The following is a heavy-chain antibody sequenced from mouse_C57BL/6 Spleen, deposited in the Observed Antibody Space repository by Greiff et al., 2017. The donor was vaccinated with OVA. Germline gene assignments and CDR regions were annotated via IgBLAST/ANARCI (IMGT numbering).Heavy chain of an antibody. CDR2: IHPNSGST. Sequence: QVQLQQPGAELVKPGASVKLSCKASGYTFTSYWMHWVKQRPGQGLEWIGMIHPNSGSTNYNEKFKSKATLTVTKSSSTANMQHSSLTSEDSAVYYWARRQLGDVWGKGTTLTDSS. V-gene: IGHV1-64*01. D-gene: IGHD4-1*02. CDR3: ARRQLGDV. CDR1: GYTFTSYW. J-gene: IGHJ2*01.